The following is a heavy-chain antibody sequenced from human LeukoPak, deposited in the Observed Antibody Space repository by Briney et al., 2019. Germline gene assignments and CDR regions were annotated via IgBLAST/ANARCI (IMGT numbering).Heavy chain of an antibody. CDR2: ISSSSSTI. Sequence: GGSLRLSCAASGFTFNSYGTNWVRQAPGKGLEWVSYISSSSSTIHYADSVKGRFTISRDNAKNSLYLQMNSLRAEDTAVYYCARAVVTPDAFDIWGQGTMVTVSS. CDR1: GFTFNSYG. V-gene: IGHV3-48*04. D-gene: IGHD4-23*01. J-gene: IGHJ3*02. CDR3: ARAVVTPDAFDI.